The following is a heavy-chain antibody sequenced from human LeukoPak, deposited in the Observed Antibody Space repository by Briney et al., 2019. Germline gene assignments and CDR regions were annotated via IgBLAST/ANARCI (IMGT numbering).Heavy chain of an antibody. D-gene: IGHD4-17*01. J-gene: IGHJ5*02. V-gene: IGHV1-69*05. CDR1: GGTFSSYA. CDR2: IIPIFGTA. CDR3: ARGFPTASSRNTWNWFDP. Sequence: GGSVKVSCKASGGTFSSYAISWVRQAPGQGREWMGGIIPIFGTANYAQKFQGRVTVTTDESTSTAYMELSSLRSEDTAVYYCARGFPTASSRNTWNWFDPWGQGTLVTVSS.